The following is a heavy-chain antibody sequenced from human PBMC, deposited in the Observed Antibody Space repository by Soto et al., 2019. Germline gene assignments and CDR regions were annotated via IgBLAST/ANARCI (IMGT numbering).Heavy chain of an antibody. CDR1: GYTFTSYG. D-gene: IGHD2-8*01. J-gene: IGHJ4*02. CDR3: ARTGGDCTQGVCYDY. CDR2: ISPYNGNT. V-gene: IGHV1-18*04. Sequence: ASVKVSCKASGYTFTSYGISWVRQAPGQGLEWMGWISPYNGNTNYAQNLLGRVTMTRDTSTSTAYMELRSLRSDDTAVYYCARTGGDCTQGVCYDYWGQGTLVTVSS.